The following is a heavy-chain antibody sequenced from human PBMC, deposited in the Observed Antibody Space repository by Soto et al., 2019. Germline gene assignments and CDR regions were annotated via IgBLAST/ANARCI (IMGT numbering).Heavy chain of an antibody. V-gene: IGHV4-30-4*01. CDR1: GGSISSGDYY. CDR2: IYYSGGT. CDR3: ARDQPFSGYDFWSGYYYYYYYGMDV. Sequence: PSETLSLTCTVSGGSISSGDYYWSWIRQPPGKGLEWIGYIYYSGGTYYNPSLKSRVTISVDTSKNQFSLKLSSVTAADTAVYDCARDQPFSGYDFWSGYYYYYYYGMDVWGQGTTVTVSS. J-gene: IGHJ6*02. D-gene: IGHD3-3*01.